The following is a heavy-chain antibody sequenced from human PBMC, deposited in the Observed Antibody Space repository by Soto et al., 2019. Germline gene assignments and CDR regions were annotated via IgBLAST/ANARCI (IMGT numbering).Heavy chain of an antibody. V-gene: IGHV3-15*07. D-gene: IGHD6-6*01. Sequence: GGSQRLSSAAAGFTCSNAWMNWVRQTPGKGLEWVGRIKSKTDGGTTDYAAPVKGRFTISRDDSKNTLYLQMNSLKTEDTAVYYCTTEAFSIAAPSPRRLYYFDYWGQGTLVTVSS. CDR3: TTEAFSIAAPSPRRLYYFDY. CDR1: GFTCSNAW. CDR2: IKSKTDGGTT. J-gene: IGHJ4*02.